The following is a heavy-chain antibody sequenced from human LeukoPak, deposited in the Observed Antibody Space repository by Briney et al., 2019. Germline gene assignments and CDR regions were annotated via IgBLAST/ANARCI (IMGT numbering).Heavy chain of an antibody. CDR2: MNPNSGNT. V-gene: IGHV1-8*03. J-gene: IGHJ6*03. CDR3: ARGGQSPGFYHYYMDV. Sequence: ASVKVSCKASGYTFTSYDINWVRQATGQGLEWKGWMNPNSGNTGYAQKFQGRVTITRNTSISTAYMELSSLRSEDTAVYYCARGGQSPGFYHYYMDVWGKGTTVTVSS. CDR1: GYTFTSYD.